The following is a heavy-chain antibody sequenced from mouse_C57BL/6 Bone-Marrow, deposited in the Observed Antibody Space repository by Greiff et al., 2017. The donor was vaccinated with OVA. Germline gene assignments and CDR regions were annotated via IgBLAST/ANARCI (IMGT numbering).Heavy chain of an antibody. D-gene: IGHD1-1*01. V-gene: IGHV1-19*01. CDR3: ARGPHLIYGSSYGGGY. Sequence: EVQLQQSGPVLVKPGASVKMSCKASGYTFTDYYMNWVKQSHGKSLEWIGVINPYNGGTSYNQKFKGKATLTVDKSSSTAYMELNSLTSEDSAVYYCARGPHLIYGSSYGGGYWGQGTTLTVSS. J-gene: IGHJ2*01. CDR1: GYTFTDYY. CDR2: INPYNGGT.